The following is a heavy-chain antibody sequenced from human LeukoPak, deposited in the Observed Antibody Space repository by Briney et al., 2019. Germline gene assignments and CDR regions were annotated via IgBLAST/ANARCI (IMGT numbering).Heavy chain of an antibody. J-gene: IGHJ3*02. CDR3: ARDGAGYDSSGYSDDAFDI. CDR2: IYYSGST. D-gene: IGHD3-22*01. CDR1: GGSISSYY. Sequence: SETLSLTCTVSGGSISSYYWSWIRQPPAKGLEWIGYIYYSGSTNYNPSLKSRVTISVDTSKNQFSLKLSSVTAADTAVYYCARDGAGYDSSGYSDDAFDIWGQGTMVTVSS. V-gene: IGHV4-59*01.